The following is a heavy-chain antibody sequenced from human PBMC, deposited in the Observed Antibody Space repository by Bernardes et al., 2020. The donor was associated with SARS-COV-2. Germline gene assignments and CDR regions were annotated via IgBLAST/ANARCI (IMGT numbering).Heavy chain of an antibody. CDR1: GFTFSSYS. Sequence: GGSLRLSCVASGFTFSSYSFSWFRQAPGKGLEWVSSISGASMTIYYGDSVRGRFTISRDNTRTSVFLQMESLRAEDTAVYYCARDFGGTDWRFAFDVLGPPTLVHVPS. D-gene: IGHD3-9*01. CDR3: ARDFGGTDWRFAFDV. CDR2: ISGASMTI. J-gene: IGHJ3*01. V-gene: IGHV3-48*01.